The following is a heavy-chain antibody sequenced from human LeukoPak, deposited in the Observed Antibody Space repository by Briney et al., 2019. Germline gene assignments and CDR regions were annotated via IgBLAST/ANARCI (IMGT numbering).Heavy chain of an antibody. D-gene: IGHD3-10*01. Sequence: PGGSLRLSCAASGFTFSSYAMSWVRQAPGKGLEWVSAISGSGGSTYYADSVKGRVTISRDNSKNTLYLQLNSLRAEDTAVYYCAKDQSPFDYYGSGGGNLFDYWGQGTLVTVSS. V-gene: IGHV3-23*01. CDR3: AKDQSPFDYYGSGGGNLFDY. CDR2: ISGSGGST. J-gene: IGHJ4*02. CDR1: GFTFSSYA.